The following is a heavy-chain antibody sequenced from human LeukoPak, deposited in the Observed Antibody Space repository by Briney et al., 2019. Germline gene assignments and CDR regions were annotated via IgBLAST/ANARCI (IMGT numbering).Heavy chain of an antibody. Sequence: QAGGSLRLSCAAYGFTFSSYSMNWVRQAPGKGLEWVSYISSSSSTIYYADSVKGRFTISRDNAKNSLYLQMNSLRAEDTAVYYCARDYGTSWGYFDYWGQGTLVTVSS. D-gene: IGHD3-16*01. CDR3: ARDYGTSWGYFDY. V-gene: IGHV3-48*01. J-gene: IGHJ4*02. CDR1: GFTFSSYS. CDR2: ISSSSSTI.